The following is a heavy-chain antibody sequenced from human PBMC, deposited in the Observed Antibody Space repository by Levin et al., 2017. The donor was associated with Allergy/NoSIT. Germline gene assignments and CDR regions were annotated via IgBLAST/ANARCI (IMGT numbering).Heavy chain of an antibody. CDR3: ARGTRGFWSGYRRGYFDY. CDR2: INHSGST. D-gene: IGHD3-3*01. J-gene: IGHJ4*02. Sequence: PSETLSLTCAVYGGSFSGYYWSWIRQPPGKGLEWIGEINHSGSTNYNPSLKSRVTISVDTSKNQFSLKLSSVTAADTAVYYCARGTRGFWSGYRRGYFDYWGQGTLVTVSS. V-gene: IGHV4-34*01. CDR1: GGSFSGYY.